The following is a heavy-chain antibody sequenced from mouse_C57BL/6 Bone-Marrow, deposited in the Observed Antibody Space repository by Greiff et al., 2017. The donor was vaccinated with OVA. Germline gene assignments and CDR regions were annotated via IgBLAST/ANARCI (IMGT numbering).Heavy chain of an antibody. CDR1: GFTFSSYG. D-gene: IGHD1-1*01. CDR2: ISSGGSYT. V-gene: IGHV5-6*01. Sequence: EVQLVESGGDLVKPGGSLKLSCAASGFTFSSYGMSWVRQTPDKRLEWVATISSGGSYTYYPDSVKGRFTISRDNAKNTLYLQMSSLKSEDTAMYYCARHLSSYVTYWGQGTLVTVSA. J-gene: IGHJ3*01. CDR3: ARHLSSYVTY.